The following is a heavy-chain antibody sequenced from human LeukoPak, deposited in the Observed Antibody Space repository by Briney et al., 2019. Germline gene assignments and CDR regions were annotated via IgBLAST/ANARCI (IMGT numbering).Heavy chain of an antibody. J-gene: IGHJ4*02. D-gene: IGHD3-10*01. CDR1: GFTFSTYA. CDR3: AKDFRFRFGWDGPDY. CDR2: ISYDGNNK. Sequence: PGRSLRLSCAASGFTFSTYAMHWVRQAPGKGLEWVAVISYDGNNKYYADSVKGRFTISRDNSKNTLYLQMNSLRAEDTAVYYCAKDFRFRFGWDGPDYWGQGTLVTVSS. V-gene: IGHV3-30-3*01.